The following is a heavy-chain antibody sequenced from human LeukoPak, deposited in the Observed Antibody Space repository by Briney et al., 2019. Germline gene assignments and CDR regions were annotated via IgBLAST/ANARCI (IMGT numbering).Heavy chain of an antibody. J-gene: IGHJ4*02. CDR1: GYSISSGYY. CDR3: ARRGYSYGYRGAFVDY. Sequence: SSETLSLTCAVSGYSISSGYYWGWIRQPPWKGLEWIGSIYHSGSTYYNPSLKSRVTISVDTSKNQFSLKLSSVTAADTAVYYCARRGYSYGYRGAFVDYWGQGTLVTVSS. V-gene: IGHV4-38-2*01. D-gene: IGHD5-18*01. CDR2: IYHSGST.